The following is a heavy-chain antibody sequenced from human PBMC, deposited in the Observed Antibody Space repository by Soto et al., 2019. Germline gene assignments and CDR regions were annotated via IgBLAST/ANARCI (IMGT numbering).Heavy chain of an antibody. CDR1: GYTFTSHG. Sequence: GASVKVSCKASGYTFTSHGISWVRQAPRQGPEWMGWISTYNGNTNYAQKFQGRVTITADESTSTAYMELSSLRSEDTAVYYCARGSQVAVAVYFDYWGQGTLVTVSS. J-gene: IGHJ4*02. CDR2: ISTYNGNT. V-gene: IGHV1-18*01. CDR3: ARGSQVAVAVYFDY. D-gene: IGHD6-19*01.